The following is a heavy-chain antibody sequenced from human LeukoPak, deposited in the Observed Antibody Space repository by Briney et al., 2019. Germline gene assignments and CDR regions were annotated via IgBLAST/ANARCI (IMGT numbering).Heavy chain of an antibody. Sequence: PGGSLRLSCAASGFTFSDYYMSWIRQAPGKGLEWVSYISSSGSTVYYADSVKGRFTISRDNAKNSLHLQMNSLRAEDTAVYYCARDQYGAGSWSDYWGQGTLVTVSS. CDR1: GFTFSDYY. CDR3: ARDQYGAGSWSDY. J-gene: IGHJ4*02. V-gene: IGHV3-11*01. D-gene: IGHD6-13*01. CDR2: ISSSGSTV.